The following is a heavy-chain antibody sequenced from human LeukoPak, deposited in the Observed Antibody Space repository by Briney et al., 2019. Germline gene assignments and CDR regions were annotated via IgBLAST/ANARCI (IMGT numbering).Heavy chain of an antibody. CDR3: AKRGAEVGTTVAPGDC. D-gene: IGHD1-26*01. CDR1: DFSFITYA. V-gene: IGHV3-23*01. J-gene: IGHJ4*02. CDR2: ISGNGYT. Sequence: GGSLRLSCAASDFSFITYAMSWVRQAPGKGLEWVSAISGNGYTYYAESVKGRFTISRDNSKNTLYLQMNSMRAEDTAVYYCAKRGAEVGTTVAPGDCWGQGTLLTVSS.